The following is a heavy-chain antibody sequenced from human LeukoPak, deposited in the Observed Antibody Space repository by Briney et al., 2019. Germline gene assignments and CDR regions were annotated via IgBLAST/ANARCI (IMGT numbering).Heavy chain of an antibody. CDR1: GFTFSTYG. CDR3: AKSGLNRFDY. Sequence: GGSLRLSCAASGFTFSTYGMHWVRQAPGKGLEWVAFIRYDGTNKYYADSVKGRFTISRDNSKNTLYLQMNSLRAEDTAVYYCAKSGLNRFDYWGQGTLVTVSS. CDR2: IRYDGTNK. J-gene: IGHJ4*02. D-gene: IGHD2-15*01. V-gene: IGHV3-30*02.